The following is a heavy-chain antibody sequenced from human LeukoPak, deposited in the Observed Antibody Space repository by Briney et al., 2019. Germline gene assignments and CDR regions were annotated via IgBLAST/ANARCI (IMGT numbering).Heavy chain of an antibody. Sequence: ASVKVSCKAFGYTFTSYAMHWVRQAPGQRLEWMGWINAGNGNTKYSQKFQGRVTIARDTSASTAYMELSSLRSEDTAVYYCARQLTGTTSLDYWGQGTLVTVSS. CDR1: GYTFTSYA. CDR3: ARQLTGTTSLDY. V-gene: IGHV1-3*01. D-gene: IGHD1-7*01. J-gene: IGHJ4*02. CDR2: INAGNGNT.